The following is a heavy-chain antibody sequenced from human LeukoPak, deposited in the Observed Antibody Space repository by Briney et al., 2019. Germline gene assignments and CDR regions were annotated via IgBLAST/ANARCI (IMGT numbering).Heavy chain of an antibody. CDR3: AKEILIRLIAAAGLDGMDV. Sequence: PGGSLRLSCAASGFSLSTYWMNWVRQAPGQGLVWVSRINSDESVTNFGDSVKGRFTVSRDNAKNTLYLQMNSLRAEDTAVYYCAKEILIRLIAAAGLDGMDVWGQGTTVTVSS. D-gene: IGHD6-13*01. CDR2: INSDESVT. J-gene: IGHJ6*02. CDR1: GFSLSTYW. V-gene: IGHV3-74*01.